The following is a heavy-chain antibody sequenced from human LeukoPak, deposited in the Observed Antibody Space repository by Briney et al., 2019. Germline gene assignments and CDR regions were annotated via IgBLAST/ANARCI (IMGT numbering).Heavy chain of an antibody. Sequence: SSETLSLTCAVYGESFSGHYWTWIRQPPGKRLEWIGEMNHSGSANYNPSLKSRVTISVDTSKNQFSLKLSSVTAADTAVYYCALESRGSGSYSGAFDIWGQGTMVTVSS. D-gene: IGHD3-10*01. CDR2: MNHSGSA. CDR1: GESFSGHY. V-gene: IGHV4-34*01. CDR3: ALESRGSGSYSGAFDI. J-gene: IGHJ3*02.